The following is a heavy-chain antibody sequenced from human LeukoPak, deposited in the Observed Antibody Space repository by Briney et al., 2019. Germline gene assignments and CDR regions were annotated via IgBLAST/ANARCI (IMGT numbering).Heavy chain of an antibody. CDR3: ARDWGRIAAARYYYYYMDV. Sequence: SETLSLTCTVSGGSISTYYWSWIRQPPGKGLEWIGYIYYSGSTNYNPSLKSRVTISVDTSKNQFSLKLSSVTAADTAVYYCARDWGRIAAARYYYYYMDVWGKGTTVTVSS. V-gene: IGHV4-59*12. CDR1: GGSISTYY. D-gene: IGHD6-13*01. J-gene: IGHJ6*03. CDR2: IYYSGST.